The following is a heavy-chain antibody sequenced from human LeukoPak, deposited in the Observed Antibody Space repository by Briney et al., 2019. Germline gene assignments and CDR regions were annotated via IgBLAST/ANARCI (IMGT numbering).Heavy chain of an antibody. J-gene: IGHJ4*02. D-gene: IGHD6-19*01. CDR3: AKDQRSIAVAGYFDY. CDR1: GFTFSNAW. CDR2: ISYSGGST. V-gene: IGHV3-23*01. Sequence: GGSLRLSCAASGFTFSNAWMSWVRQAPGKVLEWVSGISYSGGSTYYADSVKGRFTISRDNSKNTLYLQMNSLRAEDTAVYYCAKDQRSIAVAGYFDYWGQGTLVTVSS.